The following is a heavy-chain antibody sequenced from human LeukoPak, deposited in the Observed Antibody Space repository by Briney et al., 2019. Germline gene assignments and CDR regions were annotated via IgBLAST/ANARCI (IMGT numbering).Heavy chain of an antibody. CDR1: GFAFSSFA. CDR2: ISGSGGTT. D-gene: IGHD5-18*01. V-gene: IGHV3-23*01. CDR3: ANTRGDTAMNMIFDY. Sequence: GGSLRLSCAASGFAFSSFAMNWVRQAPGKGLEWVSVISGSGGTTYYPDSVKGRFTISRDNSKNTLFLQMNSLRDEDTAVYYCANTRGDTAMNMIFDYWGQGTLVTVSS. J-gene: IGHJ4*02.